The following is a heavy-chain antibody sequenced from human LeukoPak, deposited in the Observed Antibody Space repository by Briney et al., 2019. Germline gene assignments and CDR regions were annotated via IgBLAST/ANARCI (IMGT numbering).Heavy chain of an antibody. D-gene: IGHD5-18*01. CDR2: MNPNSGNT. J-gene: IGHJ3*02. CDR1: GYTFTSYD. CDR3: ARGRYSYGQDAFDI. Sequence: GASVKVSCKASGYTFTSYDINWVRQATGQGLEWMGWMNPNSGNTGYAQKFQGRVTMTRNTSISTAYMELSSLRSEDTAVYYCARGRYSYGQDAFDIWAKGQWSPSLQ. V-gene: IGHV1-8*01.